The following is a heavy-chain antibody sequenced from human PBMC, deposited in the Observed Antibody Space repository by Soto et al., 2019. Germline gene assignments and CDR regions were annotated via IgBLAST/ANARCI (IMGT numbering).Heavy chain of an antibody. Sequence: SETLSLTCTVSGGSISSGGYYWSWIRQHPGKGLEWIGYIYYSGSTYYNPSLKSRVTISVDTSKNQFSLKLSSVTAADTAVYYCAAASIAAAGRNWFDPWGQGTLVTVSS. J-gene: IGHJ5*02. CDR2: IYYSGST. CDR3: AAASIAAAGRNWFDP. CDR1: GGSISSGGYY. V-gene: IGHV4-31*03. D-gene: IGHD6-13*01.